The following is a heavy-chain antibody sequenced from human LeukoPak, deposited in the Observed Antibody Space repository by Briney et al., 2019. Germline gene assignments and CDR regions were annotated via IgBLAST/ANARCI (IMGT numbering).Heavy chain of an antibody. V-gene: IGHV1-69*04. Sequence: SVKVSCKASGGTFSSYAISWVRQAPGQGLEWMGRIIPIFGIANYAQKFQGRVTITADKSTSTAYMELSSLRSEDTAVYYCAREDYETSMEMAHGLGSNRGIDYWGQGTLVTVSS. D-gene: IGHD5-24*01. CDR1: GGTFSSYA. J-gene: IGHJ4*02. CDR3: AREDYETSMEMAHGLGSNRGIDY. CDR2: IIPIFGIA.